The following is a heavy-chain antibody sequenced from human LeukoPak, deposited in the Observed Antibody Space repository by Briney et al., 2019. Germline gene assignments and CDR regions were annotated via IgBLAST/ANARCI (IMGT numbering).Heavy chain of an antibody. V-gene: IGHV1-2*06. CDR3: ARALGVGFGQNAYYFDH. CDR1: GYTLTDYY. J-gene: IGHJ4*02. CDR2: LNPNIGGT. Sequence: RASVKVSCMVSGYTLTDYYIHWVRQAPGQGLEWMGRLNPNIGGTNYAQKFQGRVTMTRDTSTDTAYMHLSSLRSTDTAVYFCARALGVGFGQNAYYFDHWGQGTLVTVSS. D-gene: IGHD1-26*01.